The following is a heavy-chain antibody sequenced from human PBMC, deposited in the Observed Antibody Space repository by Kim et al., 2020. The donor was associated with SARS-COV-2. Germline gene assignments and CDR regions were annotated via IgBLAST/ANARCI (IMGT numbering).Heavy chain of an antibody. Sequence: TYYPGSLKGRFTISRENAKNSLYLKMNSLRAGDTAVYYCARAAAAGSFDYWGQGTLVTVSS. D-gene: IGHD6-13*01. V-gene: IGHV3-13*01. CDR2: T. J-gene: IGHJ4*02. CDR3: ARAAAAGSFDY.